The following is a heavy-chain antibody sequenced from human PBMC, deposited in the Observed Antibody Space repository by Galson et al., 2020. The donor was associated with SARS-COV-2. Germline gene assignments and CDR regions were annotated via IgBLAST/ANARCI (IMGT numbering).Heavy chain of an antibody. J-gene: IGHJ6*02. D-gene: IGHD3-10*01. V-gene: IGHV3-7*03. CDR3: AREDPRGDV. Sequence: GESLKISCVGSGFAFKKYWMSWVRQAPGKGLEWVANIKHDGSETHYVDSVRGRFTISRDNAKNSVFLQMSSLRVEDTARYFCAREDPRGDVWGQGTMVAVSS. CDR2: IKHDGSET. CDR1: GFAFKKYW.